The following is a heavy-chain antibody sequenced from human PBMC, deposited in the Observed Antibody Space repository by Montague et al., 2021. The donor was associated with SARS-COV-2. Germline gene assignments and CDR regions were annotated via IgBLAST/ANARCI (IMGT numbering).Heavy chain of an antibody. CDR1: GDSVSTNSGT. J-gene: IGHJ4*02. D-gene: IGHD2-15*01. Sequence: CAISGDSVSTNSGTWNWDRLSPSRGLEWLGRTYYRSEWYSDYSVSVKSRISINPDTSKNQFSLQLNSVTPEDTAAYFCARAERGSCGDGNCYQYFFNYWGQGTLVTVSS. CDR3: ARAERGSCGDGNCYQYFFNY. CDR2: TYYRSEWYS. V-gene: IGHV6-1*01.